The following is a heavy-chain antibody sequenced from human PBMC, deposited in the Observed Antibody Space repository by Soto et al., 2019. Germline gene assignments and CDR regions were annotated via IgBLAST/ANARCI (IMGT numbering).Heavy chain of an antibody. CDR1: GISLSTSGVG. V-gene: IGHV2-5*01. J-gene: IGHJ3*02. CDR3: ARGRATLPVFAFDI. D-gene: IGHD1-1*01. CDR2: IYWNDYK. Sequence: QITLKGSGPTLVKPTQTLTLTCTLSGISLSTSGVGLGWVRRTPGKALEWLALIYWNDYKHYNPSLKPRLTITKDTSKNQAVLTMTNMDPVDTATYYCARGRATLPVFAFDIWDQGTVVIVSS.